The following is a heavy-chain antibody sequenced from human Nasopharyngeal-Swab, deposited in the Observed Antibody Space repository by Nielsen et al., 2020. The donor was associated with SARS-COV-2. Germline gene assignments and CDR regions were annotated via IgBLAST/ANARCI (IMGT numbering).Heavy chain of an antibody. CDR1: GYTLTELS. Sequence: VKVSCKVSGYTLTELSMHWVRQAPGKGLEWMGGFDPEDGETIYAQKFQGRVTMTEDTSTDTAYMELSSLRSEDTAVYYCATALTIFGADHYYYYYGMDVWGQGTTVTVSS. D-gene: IGHD3-3*01. J-gene: IGHJ6*02. CDR2: FDPEDGET. V-gene: IGHV1-24*01. CDR3: ATALTIFGADHYYYYYGMDV.